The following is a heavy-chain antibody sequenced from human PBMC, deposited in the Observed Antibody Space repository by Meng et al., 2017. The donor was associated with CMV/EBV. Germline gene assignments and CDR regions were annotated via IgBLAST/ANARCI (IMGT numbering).Heavy chain of an antibody. CDR3: AKDILEVPVPAAILSYGTDV. CDR1: GFTFDDYT. Sequence: GESLKISCAASGFTFDDYTMHWVRQAPGKGLEWVSLISWDGGSTYYADSVKGRFTISRDNSKNSLYLQMNSLRTEDTALYYCAKDILEVPVPAAILSYGTDVWGHGTTVTVSS. D-gene: IGHD2-2*02. CDR2: ISWDGGST. J-gene: IGHJ6*02. V-gene: IGHV3-43*01.